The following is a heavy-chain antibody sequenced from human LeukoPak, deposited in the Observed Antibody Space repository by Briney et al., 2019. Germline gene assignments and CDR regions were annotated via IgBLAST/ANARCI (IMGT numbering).Heavy chain of an antibody. J-gene: IGHJ3*02. D-gene: IGHD6-19*01. CDR1: GFTFSNYL. Sequence: GGSLRLSCAASGFTFSNYLMYWVRQALVKGLVWVSRMNSDGTVTSYADSVKGRFTISRDNAKNTVYLQMNSLRAEDTAVYYCAKDVGGSGWYDAFDIWGQGTMVIVSS. CDR2: MNSDGTVT. CDR3: AKDVGGSGWYDAFDI. V-gene: IGHV3-74*01.